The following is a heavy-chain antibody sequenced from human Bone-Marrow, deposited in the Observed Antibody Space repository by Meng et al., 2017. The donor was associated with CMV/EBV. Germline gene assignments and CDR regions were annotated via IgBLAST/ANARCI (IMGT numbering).Heavy chain of an antibody. J-gene: IGHJ4*02. CDR3: ARVVTSVRGVITPNFDY. V-gene: IGHV3-11*04. D-gene: IGHD3-10*01. CDR2: ISGSGSTI. Sequence: GESLKISCAASGFTFSDYYMSWIRQAPGKGLEWISYISGSGSTIYYADSVKGRFTISRDNAKNSLYLQINSLRAEDTAVYYCARVVTSVRGVITPNFDYWGQGSLVTVSS. CDR1: GFTFSDYY.